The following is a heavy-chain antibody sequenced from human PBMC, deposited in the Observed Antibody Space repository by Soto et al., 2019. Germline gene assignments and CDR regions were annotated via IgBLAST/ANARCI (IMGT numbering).Heavy chain of an antibody. CDR3: AHGGDRYLTAGYYYGSGSGRFYYYYGMDV. D-gene: IGHD3-10*01. CDR2: ISYDGSNK. Sequence: GGSLRLSCAASGFTFSSYAMHWVRQAPGKGLEWVAVISYDGSNKYYADSVKGRFTISRDNSKNTLYLQMNSLRAEDTAVYYCAHGGDRYLTAGYYYGSGSGRFYYYYGMDVWGQGTTVTVSS. J-gene: IGHJ6*02. CDR1: GFTFSSYA. V-gene: IGHV3-30-3*01.